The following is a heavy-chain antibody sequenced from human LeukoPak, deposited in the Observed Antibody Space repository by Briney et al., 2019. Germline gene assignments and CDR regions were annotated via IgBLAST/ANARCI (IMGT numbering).Heavy chain of an antibody. CDR1: GGSFSGYY. D-gene: IGHD1-26*01. Sequence: SESLSLTCAVYGGSFSGYYWSWIRQPPRKGLEWNGEVNHSGSTNYNPSLKSRVTISVDTSKNQFSLKLSSVTAADTAVYYCARWEGGSYYDFDYWGQGTLVTVSS. CDR2: VNHSGST. J-gene: IGHJ4*02. CDR3: ARWEGGSYYDFDY. V-gene: IGHV4-34*01.